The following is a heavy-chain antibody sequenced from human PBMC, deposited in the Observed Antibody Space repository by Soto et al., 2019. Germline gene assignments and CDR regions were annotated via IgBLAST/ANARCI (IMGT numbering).Heavy chain of an antibody. CDR2: IYYSGST. J-gene: IGHJ4*02. CDR1: GGSISSSSYY. CDR3: ERQVRSGSSFAY. V-gene: IGHV4-39*01. Sequence: QLQLQESGPGLVKPSETLSLTCTVSGGSISSSSYYWGWVRQPPGKGLEWIGSIYYSGSTYYNPSLKSRLTSTVDTSKKPFCPKLRYGRVVETAVYYCERQVRSGSSFAYWRQGPLVTVSS. D-gene: IGHD1-26*01.